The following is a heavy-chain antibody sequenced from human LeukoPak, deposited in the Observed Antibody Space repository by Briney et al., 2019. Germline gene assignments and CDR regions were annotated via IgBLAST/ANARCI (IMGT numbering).Heavy chain of an antibody. D-gene: IGHD5-18*01. J-gene: IGHJ4*02. CDR1: GGPISSYY. Sequence: SETLSLTCTVSGGPISSYYWSWIRQPAGKGLEWIGRIYTSGSTNYNPSLKSRVTISVDTSKNQFSLKLSSVTAADTAVYYCARGPLKYSYGFSGLDYWGQGTLVTVSS. V-gene: IGHV4-4*07. CDR3: ARGPLKYSYGFSGLDY. CDR2: IYTSGST.